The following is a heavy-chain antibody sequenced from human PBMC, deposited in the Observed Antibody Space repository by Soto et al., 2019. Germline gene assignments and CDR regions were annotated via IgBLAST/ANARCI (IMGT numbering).Heavy chain of an antibody. CDR1: GFTFSSYW. D-gene: IGHD6-19*01. CDR2: INSDGSST. V-gene: IGHV3-74*01. J-gene: IGHJ4*02. CDR3: ARAIAVAGTGY. Sequence: GGSLRLSCAASGFTFSSYWMDWVRQAPGKGLVWVSRINSDGSSTSYADSVKGRFTISGDNAKNMLYLQMNSLRAEDTAVYYCARAIAVAGTGYWGQGNLVTVSS.